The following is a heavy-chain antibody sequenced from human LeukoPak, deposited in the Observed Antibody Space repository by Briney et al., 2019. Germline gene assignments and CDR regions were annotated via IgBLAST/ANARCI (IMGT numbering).Heavy chain of an antibody. Sequence: GRSLRLSCAASGFTFDDYAMHWVRHAPGKGLEWVSGISWNSGSIGYADSVKGRFTISRDNAKNSLYLQMNSLRAEDTALYYCAKSSYCSSTSCFFDYWGQGTLVTVSS. CDR3: AKSSYCSSTSCFFDY. CDR1: GFTFDDYA. D-gene: IGHD2-2*01. V-gene: IGHV3-9*01. CDR2: ISWNSGSI. J-gene: IGHJ4*02.